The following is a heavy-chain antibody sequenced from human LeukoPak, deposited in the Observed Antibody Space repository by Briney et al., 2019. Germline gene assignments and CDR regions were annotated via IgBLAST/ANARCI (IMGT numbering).Heavy chain of an antibody. D-gene: IGHD5-18*01. J-gene: IGHJ4*02. V-gene: IGHV4-4*07. CDR1: GGSISSYY. CDR3: AAGSQSTALIK. CDR2: MYTTGET. Sequence: SETLSLTCTVSGGSISSYYWSWIRQPAGKGLEWIGRMYTTGETNYNPTLKSRVTTSLDTSKKQFSLRLTSVTAADTAVYYCAAGSQSTALIKWGQGTLVTVSS.